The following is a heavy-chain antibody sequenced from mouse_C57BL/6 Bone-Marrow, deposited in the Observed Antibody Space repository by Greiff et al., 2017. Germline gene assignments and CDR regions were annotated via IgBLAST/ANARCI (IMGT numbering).Heavy chain of an antibody. J-gene: IGHJ4*01. Sequence: QVQLQQSGAELVRPGTSVKVSCKASGYAFTNYLIEWVKQRPGQGLEWIGVLNPGSGGTNYNEKFKGKATLTADKSSSTTYMQLSSLTSEDSAVYFCARFYGSSYDAMDYWGQGTSVTVSS. CDR2: LNPGSGGT. D-gene: IGHD1-1*01. V-gene: IGHV1-54*01. CDR3: ARFYGSSYDAMDY. CDR1: GYAFTNYL.